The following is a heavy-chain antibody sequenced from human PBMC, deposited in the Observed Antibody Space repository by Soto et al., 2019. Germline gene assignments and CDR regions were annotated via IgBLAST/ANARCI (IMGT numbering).Heavy chain of an antibody. CDR2: ISCEGNNK. D-gene: IGHD5-18*01. Sequence: ARILYCAASGFTFSSYAMHWVRQAPSKGLEWVAVISCEGNNKYYADSVKGRFTISRDNSKNTLYLQMNSLRVEDTAVYYCARDPLWGTAMVLWYFDLWGRGTLVNVSS. CDR1: GFTFSSYA. V-gene: IGHV3-30-3*01. J-gene: IGHJ2*01. CDR3: ARDPLWGTAMVLWYFDL.